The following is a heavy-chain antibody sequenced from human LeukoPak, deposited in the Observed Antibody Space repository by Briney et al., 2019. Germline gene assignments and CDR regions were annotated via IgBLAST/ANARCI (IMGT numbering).Heavy chain of an antibody. Sequence: GRSLRPSCAASALTFGTNRMNCVSQPPGKGLEWVSSISSSRPYIYYADSVNGRFTISRDNAKDSLYLQMSSLRAEDTAVYYCARAGASYGSSWYTLPFGGLNWYFELWGRGTVVT. D-gene: IGHD6-13*01. J-gene: IGHJ2*01. CDR1: ALTFGTNR. CDR2: ISSSRPYI. CDR3: ARAGASYGSSWYTLPFGGLNWYFEL. V-gene: IGHV3-21*01.